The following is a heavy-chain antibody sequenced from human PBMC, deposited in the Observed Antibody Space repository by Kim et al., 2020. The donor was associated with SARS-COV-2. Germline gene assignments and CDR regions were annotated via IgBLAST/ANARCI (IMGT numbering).Heavy chain of an antibody. CDR2: IKQDASEK. D-gene: IGHD3-22*01. Sequence: GGSLRLSCAASGFTFSTYWMSWVRQAPGKGLEWVANIKQDASEKYYVDSVRGRFTISRDNAKNSLYLQMNSLRAEDTAVYYCARTGGSNYWKGHNWMDSWGEGTLVTVSS. CDR3: ARTGGSNYWKGHNWMDS. V-gene: IGHV3-7*01. J-gene: IGHJ5*01. CDR1: GFTFSTYW.